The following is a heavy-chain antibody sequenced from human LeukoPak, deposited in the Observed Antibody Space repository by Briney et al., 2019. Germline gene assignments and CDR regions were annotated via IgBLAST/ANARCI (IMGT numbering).Heavy chain of an antibody. J-gene: IGHJ4*02. V-gene: IGHV4-39*07. CDR2: IYYSGST. D-gene: IGHD6-13*01. CDR1: GGSISSSSYY. CDR3: AGTSSSWAFYFDY. Sequence: SETLSLTCTVSGGSISSSSYYWGWIRQPPGKGLEWIGSIYYSGSTYYNPSLKSRVTISVDTSKNQFSLKLSSVTAADTAVYYCAGTSSSWAFYFDYWGQGTPVTVSS.